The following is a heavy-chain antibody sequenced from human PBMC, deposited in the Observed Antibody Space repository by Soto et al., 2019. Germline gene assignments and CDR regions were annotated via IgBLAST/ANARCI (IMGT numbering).Heavy chain of an antibody. Sequence: LSLTCTVSGGSISSSSYYWGCIRQPPGKGLEWIASIDYTGNTFYNPSLTSRVTISVDTSKNQFSLKVTSVTAADTAVYYCARINKGYGTDSWGQGTLVTVSS. D-gene: IGHD5-18*01. V-gene: IGHV4-39*01. J-gene: IGHJ4*02. CDR3: ARINKGYGTDS. CDR1: GGSISSSSYY. CDR2: IDYTGNT.